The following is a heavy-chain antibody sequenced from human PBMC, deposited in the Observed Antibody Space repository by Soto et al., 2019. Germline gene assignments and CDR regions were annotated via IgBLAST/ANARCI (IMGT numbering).Heavy chain of an antibody. D-gene: IGHD2-15*01. V-gene: IGHV3-30*18. CDR1: GFTFSSYG. CDR2: ISYDGSNK. J-gene: IGHJ3*02. Sequence: GGSLRLSCAASGFTFSSYGMHWVRQAPGKGLEWVAVISYDGSNKYYADSVKGRFTISRDNSKNTLYLQMNSLRAEDTAVYYCAKDGSRYCSGGSCPDAFDIWGQGTMVTDSS. CDR3: AKDGSRYCSGGSCPDAFDI.